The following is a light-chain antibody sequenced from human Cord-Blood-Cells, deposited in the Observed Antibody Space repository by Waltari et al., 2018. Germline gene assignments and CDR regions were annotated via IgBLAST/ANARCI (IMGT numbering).Light chain of an antibody. V-gene: IGLV2-23*03. Sequence: ITISCTGTSSDVGSYNLVSWYQQHPGKAPKLMIYEGSKRPSGVSNRFSGSKSGNTASLTISGLQAEDEADYYCCSYAGSSTFVVFGGGTKLTVL. CDR2: EGS. CDR1: SSDVGSYNL. CDR3: CSYAGSSTFVV. J-gene: IGLJ2*01.